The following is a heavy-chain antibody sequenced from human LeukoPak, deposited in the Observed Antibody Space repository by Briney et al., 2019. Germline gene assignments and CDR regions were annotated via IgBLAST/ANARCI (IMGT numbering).Heavy chain of an antibody. CDR1: GGSFSGYY. Sequence: SETLSLTCAVYGGSFSGYYWSWIRQPPGKGLEWIGEINHSGSTNYNPSLKSRVTISVDTSKNQFSLKLSSVTAADTAVYYCASSRGYSYGYYYYYYMDVWGKGTTVTVSS. V-gene: IGHV4-34*01. CDR2: INHSGST. CDR3: ASSRGYSYGYYYYYYMDV. D-gene: IGHD5-18*01. J-gene: IGHJ6*03.